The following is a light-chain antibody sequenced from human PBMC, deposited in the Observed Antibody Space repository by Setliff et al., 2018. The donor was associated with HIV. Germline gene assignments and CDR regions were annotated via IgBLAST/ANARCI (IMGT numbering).Light chain of an antibody. CDR3: AAWDESLNGYV. CDR2: SND. J-gene: IGLJ1*01. V-gene: IGLV1-44*01. Sequence: QSALPQPPSASGTPGQRITISCSGSSSNIGINSVNWYQQVPGTAPKLLIYSNDQWPSGVPDRFSGSKSGASASLAISGLQSEDGADYYCAAWDESLNGYVFGSGTKGTVL. CDR1: SSNIGINS.